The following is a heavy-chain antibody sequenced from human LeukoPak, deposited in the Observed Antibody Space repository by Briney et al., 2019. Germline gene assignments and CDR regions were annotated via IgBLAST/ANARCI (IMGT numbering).Heavy chain of an antibody. CDR1: GFTFSSYS. CDR2: ISSSSSYI. CDR3: AFPVGATGLGFDY. D-gene: IGHD1-26*01. Sequence: PGGSLRLSCAASGFTFSSYSMNWVRQAPGKGLEWVSSISSSSSYIYYADSVKGRFTISRDNAKNSLYLQMNSLRAEDTAVYYCAFPVGATGLGFDYWGQGTLVTVSS. V-gene: IGHV3-21*01. J-gene: IGHJ4*02.